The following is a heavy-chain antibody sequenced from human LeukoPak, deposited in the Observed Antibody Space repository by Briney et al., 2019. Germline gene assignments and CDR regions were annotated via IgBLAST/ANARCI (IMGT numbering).Heavy chain of an antibody. V-gene: IGHV4-34*01. D-gene: IGHD2-2*02. Sequence: SETLSLTCALYGGSFSVYYWSWIRHPPGKGLEWVGEINHSGSTNYNPSLQSRVTISVDTSKNQVSLKLSYVTAADTAVYYCARVRYCSSTSCYTRFDYWGKGNLVTVSS. CDR2: INHSGST. CDR3: ARVRYCSSTSCYTRFDY. J-gene: IGHJ4*02. CDR1: GGSFSVYY.